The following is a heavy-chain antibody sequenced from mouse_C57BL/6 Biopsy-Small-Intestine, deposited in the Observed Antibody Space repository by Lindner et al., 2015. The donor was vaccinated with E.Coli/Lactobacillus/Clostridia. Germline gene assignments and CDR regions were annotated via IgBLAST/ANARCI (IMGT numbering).Heavy chain of an antibody. J-gene: IGHJ2*01. CDR1: GYAFSSYW. CDR3: ARDPSTVPFDY. Sequence: VQLQESGAELVKPGASVKISCKASGYAFSSYWMNWVKQRPGKGLEWIGQIYPGDGDTNYNGKFKGKATLTADKSSSTAYMQLSSLTSEDSAVYFCARDPSTVPFDYWGQGTTLTVSS. V-gene: IGHV1-80*01. CDR2: IYPGDGDT. D-gene: IGHD1-1*01.